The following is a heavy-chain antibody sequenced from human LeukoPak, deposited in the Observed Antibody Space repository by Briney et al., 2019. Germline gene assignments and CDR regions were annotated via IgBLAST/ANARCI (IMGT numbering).Heavy chain of an antibody. J-gene: IGHJ6*03. CDR3: ARDSGFVDTAMTYMDV. CDR2: ISSSGSTI. D-gene: IGHD5-18*01. CDR1: GFTFSDHY. Sequence: PGGSLRLSCAASGFTFSDHYMSWIRQAPGKGLERVSYISSSGSTIYYADSVKGRFTISRDNAKNSLYLQMNSLRAEDTAVYYCARDSGFVDTAMTYMDVWGKGTTVTVSS. V-gene: IGHV3-11*04.